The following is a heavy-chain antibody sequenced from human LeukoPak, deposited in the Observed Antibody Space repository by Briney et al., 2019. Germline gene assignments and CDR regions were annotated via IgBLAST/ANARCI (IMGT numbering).Heavy chain of an antibody. V-gene: IGHV3-23*05. CDR3: ARQLTEHFYY. CDR1: GFTFASYA. J-gene: IGHJ1*01. Sequence: GGSLRLSCAASGFTFASYAMAWVRQAPGKGLEWVSDITNSRRIHYADSVKGRFTISRDDDKSILYLQMNDLRVNDTATYFCARQLTEHFYYWGQGTHVTVAS. CDR2: ITNSRRI. D-gene: IGHD3-3*02.